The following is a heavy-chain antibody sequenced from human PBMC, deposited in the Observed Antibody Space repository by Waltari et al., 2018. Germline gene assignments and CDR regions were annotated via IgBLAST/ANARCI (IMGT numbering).Heavy chain of an antibody. CDR1: GYTFTSYA. CDR3: ARQGSGSYSEFDY. CDR2: INAGNGNT. V-gene: IGHV1-3*01. J-gene: IGHJ4*02. D-gene: IGHD1-26*01. Sequence: QVQLVQSGAEVKKPGASVKVSCKASGYTFTSYAMHWVRQAPGQRLEWMGWINAGNGNTKYSQKFQGRVTITRDTSASTAYMELSSLRSEDTAVYYCARQGSGSYSEFDYWGQGTLVTVSS.